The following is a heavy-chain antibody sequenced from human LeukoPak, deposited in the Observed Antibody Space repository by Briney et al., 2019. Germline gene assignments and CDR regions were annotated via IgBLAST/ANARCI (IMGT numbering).Heavy chain of an antibody. V-gene: IGHV3-9*01. J-gene: IGHJ4*02. D-gene: IGHD4-17*01. CDR2: ISWNSGSI. CDR1: GFTFDDYG. CDR3: AKDDDYGIFDY. Sequence: GGSLRLSCAASGFTFDDYGMSWVRQAPGKGLEWVSGISWNSGSIGYADSVKGRFTISRDNAKNSLYLQMNSLRAEDTALYYCAKDDDYGIFDYWGQGTLVTVSS.